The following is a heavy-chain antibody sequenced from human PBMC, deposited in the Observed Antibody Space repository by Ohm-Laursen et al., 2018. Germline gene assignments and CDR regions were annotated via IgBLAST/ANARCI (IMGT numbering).Heavy chain of an antibody. V-gene: IGHV1-2*06. CDR1: GPTFISYG. CDR2: INPGSGGA. J-gene: IGHJ4*02. CDR3: AREVTGEDSFDH. D-gene: IGHD2-21*02. Sequence: SSVKVSCKATGPTFISYGINWVRLAPGQGLEWMGRINPGSGGANYARKFQGRVTMTRDTSITTAYMELSRLTSDDTAVFYCAREVTGEDSFDHWGQGTLVTVSS.